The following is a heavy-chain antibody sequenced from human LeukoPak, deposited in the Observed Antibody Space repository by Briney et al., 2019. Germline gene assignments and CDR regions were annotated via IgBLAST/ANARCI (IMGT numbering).Heavy chain of an antibody. CDR2: ISYNGGRK. J-gene: IGHJ4*02. V-gene: IGHV3-30*04. D-gene: IGHD3-22*01. CDR1: GFSFSGYA. Sequence: QTGGSLRLSCVASGFSFSGYAIHWVRQAPGKGLEWVALISYNGGRKDYADSVKGRFTIDRDNSKNTVYLQMNSLRPDDTAIYFCARQEARNYYYEGLDYWGQGNLVTVSS. CDR3: ARQEARNYYYEGLDY.